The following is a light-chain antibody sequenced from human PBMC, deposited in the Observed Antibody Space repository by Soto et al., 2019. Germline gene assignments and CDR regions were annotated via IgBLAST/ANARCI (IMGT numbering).Light chain of an antibody. V-gene: IGKV3-11*01. J-gene: IGKJ5*01. CDR1: QSVSSY. CDR3: QQRSNWPIT. CDR2: DAS. Sequence: EIVLSQSPGTLSLYPGERATLSCRASQSVSSYLAWYQQKPGQAPRLLIYDASNRATGIPARFSGSGSGTDFTLTISSLEPEDFAVYYCQQRSNWPITFGQGRRLEVK.